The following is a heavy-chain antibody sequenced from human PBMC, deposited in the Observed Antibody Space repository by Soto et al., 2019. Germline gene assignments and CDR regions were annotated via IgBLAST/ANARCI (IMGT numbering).Heavy chain of an antibody. CDR3: VCDDNRRY. CDR2: IGRTGIDR. Sequence: VQLVESGGGLVKPGGSLRLSCAGSGFSFSTSTMNWVRQAPGKGLEFVSSIGRTGIDRYYIDSVKGRFTISTDNAQNSLYLQMNSLRAEDTALYYCVCDDNRRYWGQGTLVTVSS. V-gene: IGHV3-21*01. D-gene: IGHD1-1*01. CDR1: GFSFSTST. J-gene: IGHJ4*02.